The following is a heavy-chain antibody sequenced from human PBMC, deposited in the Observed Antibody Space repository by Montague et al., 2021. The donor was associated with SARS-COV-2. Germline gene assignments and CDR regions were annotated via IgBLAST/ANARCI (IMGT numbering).Heavy chain of an antibody. CDR3: ARSTVIVDTSGGTLHWFDP. CDR1: GGSVSSGDFF. J-gene: IGHJ5*02. V-gene: IGHV4-30-2*05. CDR2: ISHSGGS. Sequence: TLSLTCAVSGGSVSSGDFFWTWVRQPPGRGLEWIGSISHSGGSKYNPSLKSRIALSLDTSAKHFSLSLNSVTAADSATYYCARSTVIVDTSGGTLHWFDPWGQGALVTVSS. D-gene: IGHD2-21*01.